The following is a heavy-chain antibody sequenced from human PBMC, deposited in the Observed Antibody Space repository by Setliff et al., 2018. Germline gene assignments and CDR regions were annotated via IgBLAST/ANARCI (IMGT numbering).Heavy chain of an antibody. CDR3: ARYITGTTPADY. CDR2: ISTYNGKT. CDR1: GGTFSSYA. Sequence: ASVKVSCKASGGTFSSYAISWVRQAPGQGLEWMGWISTYNGKTNYAQKFQGRVTMTADASTSTANMELRGLRSDDTAVYYCARYITGTTPADYWGQGTLVTVSS. V-gene: IGHV1-18*01. D-gene: IGHD1-7*01. J-gene: IGHJ4*02.